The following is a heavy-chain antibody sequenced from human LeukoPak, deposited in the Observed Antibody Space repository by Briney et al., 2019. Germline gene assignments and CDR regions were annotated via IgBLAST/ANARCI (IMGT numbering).Heavy chain of an antibody. D-gene: IGHD5-18*01. Sequence: TLSLTCTVSGGSISSGGYYWSWIRHHPGKGLEWIGYIYYSGSTYYTPSLKSRVTISVDTSTNQFSLKLSSVTPADTGLYFCATYAAMVMSSFVYWGEGTLVTVSS. CDR3: ATYAAMVMSSFVY. V-gene: IGHV4-31*03. CDR1: GGSISSGGYY. CDR2: IYYSGST. J-gene: IGHJ4*02.